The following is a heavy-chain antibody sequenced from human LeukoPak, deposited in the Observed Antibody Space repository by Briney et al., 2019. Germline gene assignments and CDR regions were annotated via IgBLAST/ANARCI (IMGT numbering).Heavy chain of an antibody. Sequence: PGGCMRLACVDTGFYFNTYTMSCVRQAQGKGLDYHSGIASNGGTKYYADSVKGRFTISSDNFKNTVYLQMDSLRTEDMAVYYCAREYCTTNYCYNLGLGYWGQGTLVTVSS. V-gene: IGHV3-64*02. CDR3: AREYCTTNYCYNLGLGY. D-gene: IGHD2-2*02. CDR2: IASNGGTK. J-gene: IGHJ4*02. CDR1: GFYFNTYT.